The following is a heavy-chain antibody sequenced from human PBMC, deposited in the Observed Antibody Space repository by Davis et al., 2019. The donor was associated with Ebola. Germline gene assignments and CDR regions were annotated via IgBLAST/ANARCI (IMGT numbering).Heavy chain of an antibody. D-gene: IGHD3-3*01. J-gene: IGHJ4*02. CDR2: ISWNSGSI. Sequence: SLKISCAASGFTFDDYAMHWVRQAPGKGLEWVSGISWNSGSIGYADSVKGRFTISRDNSKNTLYLQMNGLRAEDTAVYYCAKDPSYYDFWSGYFDYWGQGTLVTVSS. V-gene: IGHV3-9*01. CDR3: AKDPSYYDFWSGYFDY. CDR1: GFTFDDYA.